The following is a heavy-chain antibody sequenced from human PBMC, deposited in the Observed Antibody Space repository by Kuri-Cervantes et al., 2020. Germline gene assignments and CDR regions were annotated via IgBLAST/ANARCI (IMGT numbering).Heavy chain of an antibody. Sequence: GESLKISCAASGFTFSSYSMNWVRQAPGKGLEWVSSISSSSSYIYYADSVKGRFTISRDNAKNSLYLQMNSLRAEDTAVYYCARWVSWSRGYYYYMDVWGKGTTVTVSS. CDR1: GFTFSSYS. CDR3: ARWVSWSRGYYYYMDV. V-gene: IGHV3-21*01. J-gene: IGHJ6*03. D-gene: IGHD6-13*01. CDR2: ISSSSSYI.